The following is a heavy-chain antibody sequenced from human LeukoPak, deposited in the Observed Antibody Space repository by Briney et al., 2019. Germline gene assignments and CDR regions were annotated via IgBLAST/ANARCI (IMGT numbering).Heavy chain of an antibody. CDR1: GFTFSSYS. V-gene: IGHV3-21*04. J-gene: IGHJ4*02. CDR3: AKDLATTVAKYPFDY. D-gene: IGHD4-17*01. CDR2: ISSSSSYI. Sequence: GGSLRLSCAASGFTFSSYSMNWVRQAPGKGLEWVSSISSSSSYIYYADSVKGRFTISRDNSKNTLYLQMNSLRAEDTAVYYCAKDLATTVAKYPFDYWGQGTLVTVSS.